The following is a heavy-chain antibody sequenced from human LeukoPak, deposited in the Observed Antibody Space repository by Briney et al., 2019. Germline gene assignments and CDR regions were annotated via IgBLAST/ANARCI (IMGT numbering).Heavy chain of an antibody. Sequence: ASVKVSCKVSGYTLTELSTHWVRQAPGKGLEWMGGFDPEDGETIYAQKFQGRVTMTEDTSTDTAYMELSSLRSGDTAVYYCATGIVHYYDSSGYPNDAFDIWGQGTMVTVSS. D-gene: IGHD3-22*01. J-gene: IGHJ3*02. CDR3: ATGIVHYYDSSGYPNDAFDI. CDR2: FDPEDGET. V-gene: IGHV1-24*01. CDR1: GYTLTELS.